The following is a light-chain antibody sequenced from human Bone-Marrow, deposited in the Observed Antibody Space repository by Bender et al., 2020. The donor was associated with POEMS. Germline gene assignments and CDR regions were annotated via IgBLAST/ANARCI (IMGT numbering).Light chain of an antibody. CDR3: QAWDTYSVI. CDR1: DLGDEY. Sequence: SYEVTQPPSVSVSPGQTASITCSGDDLGDEYVAWYQQKPGQSPVLVIYQDTKRPSGIPERFSGSNSGNTVTLTISGTQAMDEADYYCQAWDTYSVIFGGGTKLTVL. CDR2: QDT. J-gene: IGLJ2*01. V-gene: IGLV3-1*01.